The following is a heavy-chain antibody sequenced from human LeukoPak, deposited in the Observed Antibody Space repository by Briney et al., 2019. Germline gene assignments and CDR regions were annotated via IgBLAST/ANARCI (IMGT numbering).Heavy chain of an antibody. Sequence: PGGSLRLSCAASGFIFSSHGMPWVRQAPGKGLEWVAFIRYDGTNKYYADSVKGRFTISRDNSKNTLYLQMNSLRAEDTAVYYCAKDRSGGYSQGLDYWGQGTLVTVSS. D-gene: IGHD1-26*01. CDR3: AKDRSGGYSQGLDY. CDR1: GFIFSSHG. J-gene: IGHJ4*02. V-gene: IGHV3-30*02. CDR2: IRYDGTNK.